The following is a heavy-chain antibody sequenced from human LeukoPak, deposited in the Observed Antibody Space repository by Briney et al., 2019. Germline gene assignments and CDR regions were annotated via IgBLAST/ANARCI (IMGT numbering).Heavy chain of an antibody. CDR3: ARDKGLGFDY. J-gene: IGHJ4*02. Sequence: GGSLRLSCAASGCTFSSYDMYWVRQATGKGLEWVSAIGTAGDTYYPGSVKGRFTISRENAKNSLYLQMNSLRAGDTAVYYCARDKGLGFDYWGQGTLVTVSS. D-gene: IGHD3-16*01. CDR1: GCTFSSYD. CDR2: IGTAGDT. V-gene: IGHV3-13*04.